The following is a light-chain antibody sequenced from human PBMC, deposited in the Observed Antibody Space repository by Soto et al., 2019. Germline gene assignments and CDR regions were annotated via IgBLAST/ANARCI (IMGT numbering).Light chain of an antibody. CDR1: QTVSSNY. V-gene: IGKV3-20*01. CDR2: DAS. J-gene: IGKJ1*01. CDR3: QRFGSSPRA. Sequence: IVLTQSPGTLSLSPGERATLSCRASQTVSSNYLAWYQQRPGQAPRLLIYDASTRATGTPDRFSGSGSGTDFTLTINRLEPEDFAVYYCQRFGSSPRAFGQGTKVDIK.